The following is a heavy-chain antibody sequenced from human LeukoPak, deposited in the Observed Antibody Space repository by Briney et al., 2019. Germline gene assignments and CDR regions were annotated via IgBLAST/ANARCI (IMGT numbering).Heavy chain of an antibody. CDR1: GGSFSGYY. J-gene: IGHJ5*02. D-gene: IGHD5-12*01. CDR2: INHSGST. Sequence: SETLSLTCAVYGGSFSGYYWSWIRQPPGKGLEWIGEINHSGSTNYNPSLKSRVTISVDTSKNQFSLKLSSVTAADTAVYYCARDFGYSGYDYGSWGQGTLVTVSS. CDR3: ARDFGYSGYDYGS. V-gene: IGHV4-34*01.